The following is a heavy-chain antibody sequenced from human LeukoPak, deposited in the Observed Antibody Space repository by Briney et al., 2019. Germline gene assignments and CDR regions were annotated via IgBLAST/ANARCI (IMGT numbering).Heavy chain of an antibody. Sequence: GGSLRLSCAASGFTFDDYAMHWVRQAPGKGLEWVSGISRNSGSIGYADSVKGRFTISRDNAKNSLYLQMNSLRAEDTALYYCAKDITAYSSSWYNYWGQGTLVTVSS. CDR2: ISRNSGSI. J-gene: IGHJ4*02. D-gene: IGHD6-13*01. CDR3: AKDITAYSSSWYNY. CDR1: GFTFDDYA. V-gene: IGHV3-9*01.